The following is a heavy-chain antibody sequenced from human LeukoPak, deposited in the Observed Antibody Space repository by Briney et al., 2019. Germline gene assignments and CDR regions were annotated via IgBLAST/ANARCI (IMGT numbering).Heavy chain of an antibody. CDR2: IYYGETT. CDR1: GGSISSSNYH. CDR3: VRQNGDSVSGYFDY. V-gene: IGHV4-39*01. D-gene: IGHD4-17*01. J-gene: IGHJ4*02. Sequence: PSETLSLTCTVSGGSISSSNYHWGWIRQPPGKGLEWIGSIYYGETTYYNASLKSRGTISEDSSKNQFSLRLRSVTAADTAVYYCVRQNGDSVSGYFDYWGQGTLVPVSS.